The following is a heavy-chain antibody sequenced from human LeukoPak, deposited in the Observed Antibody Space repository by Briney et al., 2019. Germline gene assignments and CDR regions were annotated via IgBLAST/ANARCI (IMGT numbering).Heavy chain of an antibody. CDR3: ARLGDYCSGGSCYSVGWFDP. CDR2: VYYSGST. D-gene: IGHD2-15*01. Sequence: TSSETLSLTCSVSGDAISGYYWSWIRQSPGQGLEWIGYVYYSGSTNYNPSLKSRAAISIDTSKNQFSLNLTSVTAADTAVYYCARLGDYCSGGSCYSVGWFDPWGQGTLVTVSS. J-gene: IGHJ5*02. V-gene: IGHV4-59*08. CDR1: GDAISGYY.